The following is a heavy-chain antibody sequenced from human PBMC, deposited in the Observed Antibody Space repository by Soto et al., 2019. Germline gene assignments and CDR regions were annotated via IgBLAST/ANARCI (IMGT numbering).Heavy chain of an antibody. CDR2: ISGSGGST. J-gene: IGHJ4*02. CDR3: ENDPLFYYDFWSGYYKESL. D-gene: IGHD3-3*01. CDR1: GFTFSSYA. V-gene: IGHV3-23*01. Sequence: EVQLLESGGGLVQPGGSLRLSCAASGFTFSSYAMSWVRQAPGKGLEWVSAISGSGGSTYYADSVKGRFTISRDNSKNPLYRQMKSLRAEDKAGYYCENDPLFYYDFWSGYYKESLWGQGTLVTVSS.